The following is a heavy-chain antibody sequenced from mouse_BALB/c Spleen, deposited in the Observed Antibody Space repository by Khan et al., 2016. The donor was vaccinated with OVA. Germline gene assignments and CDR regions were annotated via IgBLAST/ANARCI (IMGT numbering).Heavy chain of an antibody. CDR2: INPHIGET. D-gene: IGHD1-1*01. J-gene: IGHJ2*01. CDR1: GYSFTGYF. CDR3: TRIYRSDFDY. Sequence: EVQLQQPGPEVVRPGASVKISCKASGYSFTGYFMNWVMQSHGKSLEWIGRINPHIGETFYNQRFKDKATLTVDESSSTAHMELRSLASEDSAVYYCTRIYRSDFDYWGQGTTLTVSS. V-gene: IGHV1-20*02.